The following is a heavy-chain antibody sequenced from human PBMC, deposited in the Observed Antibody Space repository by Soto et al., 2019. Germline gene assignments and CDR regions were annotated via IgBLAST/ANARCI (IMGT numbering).Heavy chain of an antibody. CDR1: GGTFSSDT. CDR2: IIPILGIA. D-gene: IGHD3-9*01. CDR3: ARFDSYDISDV. Sequence: ASVKVSCKASGGTFSSDTISWVRQAPGQGLEWMGRIIPILGIANYAQKFQGRVTITADKSTSTAYMELSSLRAGDTAVYYCARFDSYDISDVWGQGTTVTVSS. J-gene: IGHJ6*02. V-gene: IGHV1-69*02.